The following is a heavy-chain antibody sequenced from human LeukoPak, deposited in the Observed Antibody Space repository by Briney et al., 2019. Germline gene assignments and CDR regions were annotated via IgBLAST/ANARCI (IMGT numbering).Heavy chain of an antibody. CDR1: GGSIGRYY. Sequence: PSETLSLTCTVSGGSIGRYYWSWIRQPPGKGLEWIGYIYYSGSTNYNPSLKSRVTISVDTSKNQFSLKLSSVTAADTAVYYCARGSVDSSSWYYYYYGMDVWGQGTTVTVSS. CDR3: ARGSVDSSSWYYYYYGMDV. D-gene: IGHD6-13*01. V-gene: IGHV4-59*01. J-gene: IGHJ6*02. CDR2: IYYSGST.